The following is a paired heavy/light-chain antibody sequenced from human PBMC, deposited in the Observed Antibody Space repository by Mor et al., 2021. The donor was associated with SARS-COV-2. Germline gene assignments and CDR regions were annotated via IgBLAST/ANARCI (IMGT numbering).Heavy chain of an antibody. CDR2: VYPPDSDT. CDR1: GYSFTSYW. V-gene: IGHV5-51*01. D-gene: IGHD1-26*01. J-gene: IGHJ4*02. Sequence: EVQLVQSGAEVKKPGESLKISCQTSGYSFTSYWIGWVRQMPGKGLEWMGIVYPPDSDTRYSPSFQGQVTISADKSVNTAYLQWESLKASDTAIYYCVRDSGSVFQASLDYWGPGTLVTVSS. CDR3: VRDSGSVFQASLDY.
Light chain of an antibody. V-gene: IGKV1-39*01. J-gene: IGKJ2*03. CDR1: QSVGNY. CDR2: AAS. CDR3: QQSYITPYS. Sequence: DIQMTQSPSSLSASAGDRVSITCRASQSVGNYLNWYQQKPGKVPKLLIYAASSLPSGVPSRFSGSGSGSDFTLTISSLQPEDFATYYCQQSYITPYSFGQGTKLEIK.